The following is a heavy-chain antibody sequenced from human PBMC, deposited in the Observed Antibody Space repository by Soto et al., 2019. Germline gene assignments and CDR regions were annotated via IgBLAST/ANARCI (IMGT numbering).Heavy chain of an antibody. CDR1: GGSISSGGYY. Sequence: QVQLQESGPGLVKPSQTLSLTRTVSGGSISSGGYYWSWIRQHPGKGLEWIGYIYYSGSTYYNPSLKSRVTISVDTSKNQFSLKLSSVTAADTVVYYCAREEGGGYDHRWFDPWGQGTLVTVSS. CDR2: IYYSGST. D-gene: IGHD5-12*01. CDR3: AREEGGGYDHRWFDP. J-gene: IGHJ5*02. V-gene: IGHV4-31*03.